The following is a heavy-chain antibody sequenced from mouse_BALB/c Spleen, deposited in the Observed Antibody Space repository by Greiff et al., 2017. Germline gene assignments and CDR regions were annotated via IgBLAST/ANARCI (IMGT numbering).Heavy chain of an antibody. CDR1: GFTFSDYY. D-gene: IGHD2-10*02. CDR2: ISYGGSYT. CDR3: ARKYEWYFDV. Sequence: EVQVVESGGGLVKPGGSLKLSCAASGFTFSDYYMYWVRQTPEKRLEWVATISYGGSYTYYPDSVKGRFTISRDNAKNNLYLQMSSLKSEDTAMYYCARKYEWYFDVWGAGTTVTVSS. V-gene: IGHV5-4*02. J-gene: IGHJ1*01.